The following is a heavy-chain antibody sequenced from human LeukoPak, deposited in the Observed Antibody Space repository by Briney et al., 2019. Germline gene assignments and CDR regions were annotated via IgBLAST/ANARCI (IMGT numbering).Heavy chain of an antibody. CDR3: ARSASSRMGDAFDI. J-gene: IGHJ3*02. CDR2: INPNSGGT. D-gene: IGHD2-2*01. Sequence: GASVKVSCKASGCTFINYYIHWVRQAPGQGLEWMGWINPNSGGTNYAQKFQGRVTMTRDTSISTAYMELSRLRSDDTAVYYCARSASSRMGDAFDIWGQGTMVTVSS. CDR1: GCTFINYY. V-gene: IGHV1-2*02.